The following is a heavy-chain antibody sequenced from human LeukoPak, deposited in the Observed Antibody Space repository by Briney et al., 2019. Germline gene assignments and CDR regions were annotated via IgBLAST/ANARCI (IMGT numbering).Heavy chain of an antibody. CDR2: IIPILGIA. D-gene: IGHD5-12*01. V-gene: IGHV1-69*04. J-gene: IGHJ4*02. Sequence: SVKVSCKASGGTFSSYAISWVRQAPGQGLEWVGRIIPILGIANYAQKFQGRVTITADKSTSTAYMELSSLRSEDTAVYYCARGSDSGYDYTFDYWGQGTLVTVSS. CDR3: ARGSDSGYDYTFDY. CDR1: GGTFSSYA.